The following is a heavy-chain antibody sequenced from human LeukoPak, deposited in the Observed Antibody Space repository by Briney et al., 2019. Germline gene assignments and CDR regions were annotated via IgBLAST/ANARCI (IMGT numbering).Heavy chain of an antibody. D-gene: IGHD3-3*01. V-gene: IGHV4-39*01. J-gene: IGHJ4*02. Sequence: PSETLCLTCTASGGSISSSSYYWGWIRQPPGKGLEWIGSIYYSGSTYYNPSLKSRVTISVDTSKNQFSLKLSSVTAADTAVYYCARITIFGVVIIPFDYWGQGTLVTVSS. CDR3: ARITIFGVVIIPFDY. CDR2: IYYSGST. CDR1: GGSISSSSYY.